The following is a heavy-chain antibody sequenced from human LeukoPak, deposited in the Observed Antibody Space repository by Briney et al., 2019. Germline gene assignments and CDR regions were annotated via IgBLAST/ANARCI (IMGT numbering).Heavy chain of an antibody. J-gene: IGHJ6*04. D-gene: IGHD2-15*01. V-gene: IGHV1-8*01. Sequence: ASVKVSCKASGYTFTSYDINWVRQATGQGLEWMGWMNPNSGNTGYAQKFQGRVTMTRNTSISTAYMELSSLRSEDTAVYYCANVWGVVVAARFWGKGTTVSISS. CDR2: MNPNSGNT. CDR1: GYTFTSYD. CDR3: ANVWGVVVAARF.